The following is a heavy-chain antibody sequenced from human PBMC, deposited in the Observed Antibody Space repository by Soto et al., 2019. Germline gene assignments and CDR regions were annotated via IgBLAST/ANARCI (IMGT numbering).Heavy chain of an antibody. CDR2: IYPGDSNT. D-gene: IGHD2-21*01. J-gene: IGHJ4*02. V-gene: IGHV5-51*01. Sequence: PGESPKISCRGLGYTFSSYWICWVRQMHVKGLEWMGMIYPGDSNTSYSPSFQGQVTISADKSISTAYLQWSSLKASDTAMYYCARRLPGDWLGYFDYRGQGTLVTVSS. CDR3: ARRLPGDWLGYFDY. CDR1: GYTFSSYW.